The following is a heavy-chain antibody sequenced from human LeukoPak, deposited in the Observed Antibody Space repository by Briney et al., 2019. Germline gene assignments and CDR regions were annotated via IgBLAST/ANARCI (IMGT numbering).Heavy chain of an antibody. CDR3: ARDSTNDY. V-gene: IGHV3-66*01. CDR2: IYSGGST. CDR1: GFTVSSNY. Sequence: GGSLRLSCAASGFTVSSNYMSWVRQPPGKGLEWVSVIYSGGSTYYADSVKGRFTISRDNSKNTLYPQMNSLRAEDKAVYFCARDSTNDYWGQGILVSVSS. J-gene: IGHJ4*02.